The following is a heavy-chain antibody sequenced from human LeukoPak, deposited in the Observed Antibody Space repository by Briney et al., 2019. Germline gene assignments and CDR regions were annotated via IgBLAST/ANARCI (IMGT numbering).Heavy chain of an antibody. CDR1: GYTFTSYG. Sequence: ASVKVSCKASGYTFTSYGISWVRQAPGQGLEWMGWISAYNGNTNHAQKLQGRVTMTTDTSTSTAYMELRSLRSDDTAVYYCARRVYSSSWYPSYYYYYYMDVWGKGTTVTVSS. D-gene: IGHD6-13*01. V-gene: IGHV1-18*01. CDR3: ARRVYSSSWYPSYYYYYYMDV. CDR2: ISAYNGNT. J-gene: IGHJ6*03.